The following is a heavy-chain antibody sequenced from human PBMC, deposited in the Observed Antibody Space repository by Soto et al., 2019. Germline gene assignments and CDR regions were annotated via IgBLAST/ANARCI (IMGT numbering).Heavy chain of an antibody. V-gene: IGHV4-39*01. CDR1: GGSISSSSYY. CDR2: IYYGGST. CDR3: ARITGGYYYSYYLDV. D-gene: IGHD1-20*01. Sequence: QLQLQESGPGLVKPSETLSLTCTVSGGSISSSSYYWGWIRQPPGKGLEWIGSIYYGGSTYYNPSLKSRVTISVDMSKNQLSLKLSSVTAADTDVYYCARITGGYYYSYYLDVWGKGTTVSVSS. J-gene: IGHJ6*03.